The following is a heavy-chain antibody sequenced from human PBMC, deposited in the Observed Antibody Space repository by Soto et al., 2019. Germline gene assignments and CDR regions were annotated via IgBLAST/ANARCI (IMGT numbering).Heavy chain of an antibody. J-gene: IGHJ4*02. D-gene: IGHD5-18*01. V-gene: IGHV4-30-4*01. CDR1: GGSISSGDYY. CDR2: IYYSGST. CDR3: ARVRYSYGMTDY. Sequence: PSETLSLTCTVSGGSISSGDYYWSWIRQPPGKGLEWIGYIYYSGSTYYNPSLKSRVTISVDTSKNQFSLKLSSVTAADTAVYYCARVRYSYGMTDYWGQGTLVTVSS.